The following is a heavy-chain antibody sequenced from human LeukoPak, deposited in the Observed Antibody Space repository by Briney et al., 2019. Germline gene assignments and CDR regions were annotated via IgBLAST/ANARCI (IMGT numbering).Heavy chain of an antibody. D-gene: IGHD1-1*01. Sequence: SVKVSCKASGGTFSSYAISWVRQAPGQGLEWMGGIIPIFGTANYAQKFQGRVTITTDESTSTAYMELSSLRSEDTAVYYCARGTRGGTYNWFDPWGQGTLVTVSS. CDR1: GGTFSSYA. J-gene: IGHJ5*02. CDR3: ARGTRGGTYNWFDP. V-gene: IGHV1-69*05. CDR2: IIPIFGTA.